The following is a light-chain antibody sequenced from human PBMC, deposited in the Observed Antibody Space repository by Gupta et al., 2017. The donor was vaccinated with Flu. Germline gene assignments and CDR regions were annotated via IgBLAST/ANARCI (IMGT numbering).Light chain of an antibody. J-gene: IGLJ3*02. V-gene: IGLV2-8*01. Sequence: SVTSSYSGTRSDVGGTKYVSCYQQHPGEAPKLIIFEVSERPSGVPDRFSGSKSGNTASLTVSGLQAEDEAQYYCSSYAGSNKWVFGGGTEVTVL. CDR2: EVS. CDR1: RSDVGGTKY. CDR3: SSYAGSNKWV.